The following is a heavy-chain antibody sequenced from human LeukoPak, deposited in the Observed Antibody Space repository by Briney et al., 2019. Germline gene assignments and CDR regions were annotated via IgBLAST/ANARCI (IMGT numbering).Heavy chain of an antibody. J-gene: IGHJ5*02. CDR2: IYNSGTT. V-gene: IGHV4-59*12. CDR3: ARGGSPRFDP. Sequence: PSETLSFTCTVSGGSISSYYWSWIRQPPGKGLEWIGYIYNSGTTNYNPSLKSRVTISVDTPRNQFSLKLSSVTAADTAVYYCARGGSPRFDPWGQGTLVTVSS. D-gene: IGHD5-12*01. CDR1: GGSISSYY.